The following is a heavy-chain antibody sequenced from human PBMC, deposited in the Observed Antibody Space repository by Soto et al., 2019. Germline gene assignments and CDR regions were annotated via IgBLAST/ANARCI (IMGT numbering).Heavy chain of an antibody. D-gene: IGHD1-26*01. CDR3: ADGGRYPYY. CDR2: ISAGGDGT. Sequence: LRLSCAASGFSFRSYAMGWVRQAPGKGLNWVSSISAGGDGTYYADSVKGRFTISRDNSKNTMYLQMTSLRADDTAVYYCADGGRYPYYWGPGTLVTVSS. V-gene: IGHV3-23*01. CDR1: GFSFRSYA. J-gene: IGHJ4*02.